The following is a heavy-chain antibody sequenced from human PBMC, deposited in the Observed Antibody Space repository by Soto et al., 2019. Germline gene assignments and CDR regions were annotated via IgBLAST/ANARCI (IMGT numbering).Heavy chain of an antibody. CDR1: GYSFTAYG. J-gene: IGHJ6*02. D-gene: IGHD3-3*01. V-gene: IGHV1-18*01. CDR3: ARDAPPPELRFLEWHNYDYNGMDV. Sequence: QVQVVQSGDEVKETGASVRVSCKTSGYSFTAYGISWVRQAPGQGLEWMGWISCYNGKTKYAQKVQGRVTMTTDTATSTAYMEVRGLGSDDPAIFYCARDAPPPELRFLEWHNYDYNGMDVWGQGTTVTVSS. CDR2: ISCYNGKT.